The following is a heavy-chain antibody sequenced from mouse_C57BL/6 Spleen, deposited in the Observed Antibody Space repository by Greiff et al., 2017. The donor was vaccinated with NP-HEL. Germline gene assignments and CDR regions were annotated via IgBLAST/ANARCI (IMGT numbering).Heavy chain of an antibody. CDR2: VYPRSGNT. D-gene: IGHD1-1*01. V-gene: IGHV1-81*01. CDR1: GYTFTSYG. Sequence: QVQLQQSGAELARPGASVKLSCKASGYTFTSYGISWVKQRTGQGLEWIGEVYPRSGNTYYNEKFKGKATLTADKSSSTAYMELRSLTSEDSAVYFCARSKDYYGSSYEYYAMDYWGQGTSVTVSS. CDR3: ARSKDYYGSSYEYYAMDY. J-gene: IGHJ4*01.